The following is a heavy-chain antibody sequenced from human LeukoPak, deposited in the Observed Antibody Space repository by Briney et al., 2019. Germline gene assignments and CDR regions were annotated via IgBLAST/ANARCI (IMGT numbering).Heavy chain of an antibody. CDR1: GGSFSGYY. CDR3: ASYSRNRLDWFDP. Sequence: SETLSLTCAVYGGSFSGYYWSLIRQPPGKGLEWIGEINHSGSTNYNPSLKSRVTISVDTSKNQFSLKLSSVTAADTAVYYCASYSRNRLDWFDPWGQGTLVTVSS. V-gene: IGHV4-34*01. D-gene: IGHD2-21*01. CDR2: INHSGST. J-gene: IGHJ5*02.